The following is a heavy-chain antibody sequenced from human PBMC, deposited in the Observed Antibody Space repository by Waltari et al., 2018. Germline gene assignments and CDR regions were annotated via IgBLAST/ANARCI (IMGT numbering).Heavy chain of an antibody. CDR3: ARSPHWTTVEDL. V-gene: IGHV4-4*07. D-gene: IGHD4-4*01. CDR1: TGTIGPSY. J-gene: IGHJ3*01. CDR2: TSLFDTS. Sequence: QVRLEESGPGVVTPSETLSLPCTVPTGTIGPSYYRWVRQPAGKGLEWIGRTSLFDTSYYNPSLRSRLKLSLDTSKQQFFLNLNSATAADTAVYYCARSPHWTTVEDLWGQGTGVTVSS.